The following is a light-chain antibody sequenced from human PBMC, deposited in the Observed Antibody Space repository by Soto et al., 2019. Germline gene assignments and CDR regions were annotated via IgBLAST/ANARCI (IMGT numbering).Light chain of an antibody. CDR3: QQYGNSFRT. CDR1: QSVSSSY. J-gene: IGKJ1*01. Sequence: EIVLTQSPGTLSLSPGERATLSCRASQSVSSSYLAWYQQKPGQAPRLLIYAASSRATGIPDRFSGSGSGTDCTLTINRLEPEDFAVYYCQQYGNSFRTFGQGTKVEIK. V-gene: IGKV3-20*01. CDR2: AAS.